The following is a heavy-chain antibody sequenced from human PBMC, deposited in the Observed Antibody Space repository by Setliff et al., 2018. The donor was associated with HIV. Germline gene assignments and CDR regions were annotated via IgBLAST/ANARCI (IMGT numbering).Heavy chain of an antibody. D-gene: IGHD3-10*01. V-gene: IGHV4-61*09. J-gene: IGHJ5*02. Sequence: SETLSLTCSVSGGSISSGSYYWSWIRQPAGKGLEWIGHIYTSGSTNYNHSLKSRVTISVDTSKNQFYLKLSSVTAADTAVYYCARNDYGSGTYNWFDPWGQGTLVTVSS. CDR1: GGSISSGSYY. CDR2: IYTSGST. CDR3: ARNDYGSGTYNWFDP.